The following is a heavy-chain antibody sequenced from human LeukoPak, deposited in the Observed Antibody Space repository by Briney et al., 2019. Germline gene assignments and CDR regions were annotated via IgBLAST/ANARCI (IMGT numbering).Heavy chain of an antibody. Sequence: KPSETLSLTCTVSGDSLNTYYRTWIRQTPGKELEWIGFVASSGTSNYNPSLKSRVSISIDTSKNQFSLALTSVTPADTAAYYCARVVRGVVTSNWFDPWGQGTLVSVSS. D-gene: IGHD2-21*02. V-gene: IGHV4-59*01. CDR1: GDSLNTYY. J-gene: IGHJ5*02. CDR2: VASSGTS. CDR3: ARVVRGVVTSNWFDP.